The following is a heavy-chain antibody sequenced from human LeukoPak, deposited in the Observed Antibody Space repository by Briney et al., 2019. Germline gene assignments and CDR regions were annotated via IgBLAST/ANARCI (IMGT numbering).Heavy chain of an antibody. J-gene: IGHJ4*01. CDR2: IKQDGSEI. CDR3: AGGSGWITGD. Sequence: GGSLRLSCSASGFTFGSYWMNWVRQAPGKGPEWVANIKQDGSEINYVDSVKGRFIISRDNAKNSPYLQMNSLRVDDTAVCYCAGGSGWITGDWGHGTLVTASS. D-gene: IGHD1-14*01. CDR1: GFTFGSYW. V-gene: IGHV3-7*03.